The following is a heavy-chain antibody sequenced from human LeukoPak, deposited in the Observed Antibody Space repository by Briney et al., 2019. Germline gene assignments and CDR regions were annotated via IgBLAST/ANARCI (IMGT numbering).Heavy chain of an antibody. CDR1: GFTFSSYG. CDR2: IRYDGSNK. Sequence: PGGSLRLSCAASGFTFSSYGMHWVRQAPGKGLEWVTFIRYDGSNKYYADSVKGRFTISRDNSKNTLYLRMNSLRAEDTAVYYCAKGYGWEPSYYYYYMDVWGKGTTVTISS. CDR3: AKGYGWEPSYYYYYMDV. D-gene: IGHD1-26*01. V-gene: IGHV3-30*02. J-gene: IGHJ6*03.